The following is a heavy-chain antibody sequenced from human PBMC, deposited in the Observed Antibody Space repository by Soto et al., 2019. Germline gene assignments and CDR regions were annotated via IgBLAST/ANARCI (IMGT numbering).Heavy chain of an antibody. J-gene: IGHJ6*02. CDR1: GFTFSSYA. CDR3: ARDYYDTSGYLTGYYYYGMDV. D-gene: IGHD3-22*01. Sequence: GGSLRLSCAASGFTFSSYAMHWVRQAPGKGLEWVAVISYDGSNKYYADSVKGRFTISRDNSKNTLYLQMNSLRAEDTAVYYCARDYYDTSGYLTGYYYYGMDVWGQGTTVTVSS. CDR2: ISYDGSNK. V-gene: IGHV3-30-3*01.